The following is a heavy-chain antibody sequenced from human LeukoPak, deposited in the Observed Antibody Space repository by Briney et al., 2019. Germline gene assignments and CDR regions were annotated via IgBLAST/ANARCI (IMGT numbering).Heavy chain of an antibody. D-gene: IGHD3/OR15-3a*01. J-gene: IGHJ4*02. V-gene: IGHV4-59*11. CDR3: AKDRRVSRTGVDY. CDR2: IHYSGST. CDR1: GGSISSHY. Sequence: SETLSLTCTVSGGSISSHYWSWIRQPPGKGLEWIGYIHYSGSTNYNPSLKSRVTISVDTSKNQFSLMLSSMTAADTAVYYCAKDRRVSRTGVDYWGQGTLVTVSS.